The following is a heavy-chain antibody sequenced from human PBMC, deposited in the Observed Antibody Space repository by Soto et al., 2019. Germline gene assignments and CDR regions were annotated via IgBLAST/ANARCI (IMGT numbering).Heavy chain of an antibody. CDR2: INPSGGST. J-gene: IGHJ4*02. CDR3: ARLLAAHNTRPFWLGSFDY. D-gene: IGHD3-3*01. V-gene: IGHV1-46*01. Sequence: GASVKVSCKASGYNFIGQYIHWVRQAPGQGLEWMGIINPSGGSTTHAQKFQGRVVMTSDASTSTVYVELSSLTSEDTAIYFCARLLAAHNTRPFWLGSFDYWGQITLVTVSS. CDR1: GYNFIGQY.